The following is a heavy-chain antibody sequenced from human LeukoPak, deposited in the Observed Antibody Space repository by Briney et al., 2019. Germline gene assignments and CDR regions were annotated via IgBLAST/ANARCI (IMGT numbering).Heavy chain of an antibody. J-gene: IGHJ5*02. CDR1: GFTFSSYA. Sequence: PGRSLRLSCAASGFTFSSYAMHWVRQAPGKGLEWVAVISYDGSNKYYADSVKGRFTISRDNSKNTLYLQMNSLRAEDTAVYYCAKDSRGAKWFDPWGQGAPVSVSS. CDR3: AKDSRGAKWFDP. CDR2: ISYDGSNK. D-gene: IGHD1-26*01. V-gene: IGHV3-30-3*01.